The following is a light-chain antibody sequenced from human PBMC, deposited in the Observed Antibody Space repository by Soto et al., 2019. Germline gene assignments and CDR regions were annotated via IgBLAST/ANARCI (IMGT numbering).Light chain of an antibody. CDR1: SSDVGGYNF. CDR3: CSYAGSYTWV. Sequence: QSALTQPRSVSGSPGQSVTISCTGTSSDVGGYNFVSWYQHHPGKAPKLIIYDVTKRPSGVPDRFSGSRSGNTASLTISGPQAEDEADYYCCSYAGSYTWVFGGGTKLTVL. CDR2: DVT. J-gene: IGLJ3*02. V-gene: IGLV2-11*01.